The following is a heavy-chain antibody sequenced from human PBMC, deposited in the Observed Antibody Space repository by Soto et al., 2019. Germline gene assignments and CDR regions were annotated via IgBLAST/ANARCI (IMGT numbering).Heavy chain of an antibody. J-gene: IGHJ6*02. Sequence: PGGSLRLSCAASGFALSTYWMNWVRQAPGKGLEWVANIKQNGREKFYVDSVKGRFTISRDNAKNSLFLQMNSLRAEDTAVYYCAKSNYDVWNDYYYNGMDVWGQGTTVTVSS. CDR3: AKSNYDVWNDYYYNGMDV. CDR1: GFALSTYW. D-gene: IGHD3-3*01. V-gene: IGHV3-7*03. CDR2: IKQNGREK.